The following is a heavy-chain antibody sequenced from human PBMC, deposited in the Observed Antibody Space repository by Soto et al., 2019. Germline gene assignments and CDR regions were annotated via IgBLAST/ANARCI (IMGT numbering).Heavy chain of an antibody. V-gene: IGHV4-31*03. Sequence: QVQLQESGPGLVKPSQTLSLTCTVSGGSISRSGYFWSWIRQHPGKGLEWTGYIYDRGSTYYNPSLKSRVSLSVDTSKNQFSLNLTSVTAADTAMYYCARSSRTYFDYWGQGTLVTVSS. J-gene: IGHJ4*02. CDR2: IYDRGST. CDR3: ARSSRTYFDY. CDR1: GGSISRSGYF.